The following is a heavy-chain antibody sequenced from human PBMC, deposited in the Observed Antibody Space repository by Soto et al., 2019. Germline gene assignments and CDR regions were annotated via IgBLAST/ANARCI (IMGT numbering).Heavy chain of an antibody. CDR3: ADGGRYPYY. D-gene: IGHD1-26*01. Sequence: EGQLLESGGDLVQPGGSLRLSCAASGFSFRSYAMGWVRQAPGKGLNWVSAISAGGDGTYYADSVKGRFTISRVNSKITMYLPLTSLRADDPAVYYCADGGRYPYYWGPGTLVIVSS. J-gene: IGHJ4*02. CDR2: ISAGGDGT. V-gene: IGHV3-23*01. CDR1: GFSFRSYA.